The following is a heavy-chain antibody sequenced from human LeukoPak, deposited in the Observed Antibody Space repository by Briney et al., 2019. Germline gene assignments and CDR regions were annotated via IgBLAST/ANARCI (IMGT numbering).Heavy chain of an antibody. V-gene: IGHV4-31*11. D-gene: IGHD5-24*01. Sequence: SQTLSLTCVVSGGSISSGGYYWSWIRQHPGKGLEWIGYIYYSGSTYYNPSLKSRVTKSVDTSKNQFSLKLSSVTAADTAVYYCARVPDGYNLYFDYWGQGTLVTVSS. CDR1: GGSISSGGYY. J-gene: IGHJ4*02. CDR2: IYYSGST. CDR3: ARVPDGYNLYFDY.